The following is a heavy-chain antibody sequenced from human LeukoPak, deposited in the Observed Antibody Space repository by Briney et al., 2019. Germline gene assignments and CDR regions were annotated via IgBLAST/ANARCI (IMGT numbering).Heavy chain of an antibody. CDR3: ARGRSPDRAADRNYMDV. Sequence: QSGGSLRLSCAASGFTFSSYEMNWVRQAPGKGLEWVSYISSSGSTIYYADSVKGRFTISRDNAKNSLYLQMNSLRAEDTAVYYCARGRSPDRAADRNYMDVWGKGTTVTISS. D-gene: IGHD6-13*01. CDR2: ISSSGSTI. J-gene: IGHJ6*03. CDR1: GFTFSSYE. V-gene: IGHV3-48*03.